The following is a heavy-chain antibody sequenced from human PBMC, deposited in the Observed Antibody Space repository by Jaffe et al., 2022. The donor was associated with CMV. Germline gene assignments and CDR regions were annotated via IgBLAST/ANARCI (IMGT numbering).Heavy chain of an antibody. V-gene: IGHV4-39*01. D-gene: IGHD2-15*01. J-gene: IGHJ5*02. Sequence: QLQLQESGPGLVKPSETLSLTCTVSGGSISSSSYYWGWIRQPPGKGLEWIGSIYYSGSTYYNPSLKSRVTISVDTSKNQFSLKLSSVTAADTAVYYCARWGVSSCSGGSCYFANWFDPWGQGTLVTVSS. CDR2: IYYSGST. CDR1: GGSISSSSYY. CDR3: ARWGVSSCSGGSCYFANWFDP.